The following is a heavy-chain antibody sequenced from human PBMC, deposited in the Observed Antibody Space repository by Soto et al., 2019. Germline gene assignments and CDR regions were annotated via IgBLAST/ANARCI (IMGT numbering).Heavy chain of an antibody. Sequence: QVQLVESGGGVVQPGRSLRLSCIASGFIFNDYGMHWVRQAPGKGLEWVGGIWSDGRDQYYADSVKGRLPIPRDNSRNKLSLEVTILMLEDRAVYYCARGLSRYSDYDLAYGGQGPQVTVS. CDR3: ARGLSRYSDYDLAY. CDR2: IWSDGRDQ. V-gene: IGHV3-33*01. J-gene: IGHJ4*02. D-gene: IGHD5-12*01. CDR1: GFIFNDYG.